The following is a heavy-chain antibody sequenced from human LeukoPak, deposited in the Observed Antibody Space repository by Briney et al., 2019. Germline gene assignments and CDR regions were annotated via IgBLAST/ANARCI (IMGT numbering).Heavy chain of an antibody. V-gene: IGHV3-33*01. Sequence: PGRSLRLSCAASGFTFSSYGMHWVRQAPGKGLEWVAFIWYDGSNKYYADSVKGRFTISRDNAKNTLYLQMNSLRAEDTAVYYCARDGDIRVVPDDSGGIDYWGQGTLVTVSS. D-gene: IGHD2-2*01. CDR1: GFTFSSYG. J-gene: IGHJ4*02. CDR2: IWYDGSNK. CDR3: ARDGDIRVVPDDSGGIDY.